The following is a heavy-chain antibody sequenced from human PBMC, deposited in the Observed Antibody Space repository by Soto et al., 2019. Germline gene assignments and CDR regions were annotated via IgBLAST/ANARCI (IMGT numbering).Heavy chain of an antibody. D-gene: IGHD3-10*01. V-gene: IGHV4-61*01. J-gene: IGHJ4*02. Sequence: PSETLYLTCTVSGGCGSSGRYYWTWIRQPPGKGLELIGYISYSGSTNYNPSLKSRVTISVDTSKNKFSLRLSSVTAADTAVYYCARGGNYYDSGSYYNDPPQFDYWGQGTLVTVSS. CDR1: GGCGSSGRYY. CDR2: ISYSGST. CDR3: ARGGNYYDSGSYYNDPPQFDY.